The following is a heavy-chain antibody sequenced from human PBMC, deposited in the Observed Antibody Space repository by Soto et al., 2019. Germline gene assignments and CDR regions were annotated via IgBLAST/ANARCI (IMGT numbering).Heavy chain of an antibody. J-gene: IGHJ1*01. V-gene: IGHV1-69*01. CDR2: IIPIFGTA. CDR1: GGTFSSYA. CDR3: ARDAYCGGDCYSYFQH. Sequence: QVQLVQSGAEVKKPGSSVKFSCKASGGTFSSYAVSWVRQAPGQGLEWMGGIIPIFGTANYAQKFQGRVTITADESTSTAYMELSSLRSEDTAVFFCARDAYCGGDCYSYFQHWGQGTLVTVSS. D-gene: IGHD2-21*02.